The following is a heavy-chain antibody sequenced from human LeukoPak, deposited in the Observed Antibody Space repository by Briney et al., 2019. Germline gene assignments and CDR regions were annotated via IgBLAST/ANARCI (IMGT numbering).Heavy chain of an antibody. CDR1: GYTFTSYA. Sequence: ASVKVSCKASGYTFTSYAIHWVRQAPGQRLEWMGWIHANNGKTKYSQNFQGRVTITRDTSATTAYMDLSSLRSEDTAVYYCARARWTSTATTYYLDHWGQGTLVTVSS. J-gene: IGHJ4*02. V-gene: IGHV1-3*01. CDR3: ARARWTSTATTYYLDH. CDR2: IHANNGKT. D-gene: IGHD4-17*01.